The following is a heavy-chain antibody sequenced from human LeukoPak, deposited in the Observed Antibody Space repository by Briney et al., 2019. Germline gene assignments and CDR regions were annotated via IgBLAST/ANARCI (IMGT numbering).Heavy chain of an antibody. V-gene: IGHV3-23*01. J-gene: IGHJ4*02. Sequence: RGSLRRACAASGFNFNNFAMSWVRQAPGKGPEWLSAMTGPADTTYYAESVKGRFIISRDYSKSMVYLQMNSLRVEDTAIYYCAKGAEIDHWGQGTLVTVSS. CDR2: MTGPADTT. CDR3: AKGAEIDH. CDR1: GFNFNNFA.